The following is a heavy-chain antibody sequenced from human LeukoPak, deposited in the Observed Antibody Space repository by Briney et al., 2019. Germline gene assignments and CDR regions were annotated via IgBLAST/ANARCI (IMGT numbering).Heavy chain of an antibody. CDR2: INHSGST. CDR1: GGSFSGYY. J-gene: IGHJ4*02. CDR3: ASPGYGFQPLVY. V-gene: IGHV4-34*01. D-gene: IGHD5-18*01. Sequence: PSETLSLTCAVYGGSFSGYYWSWIRQPPGKGLEWIGEINHSGSTNYNPSLKSRVTISVDTSKNQFSLKLSSVTAADTAVYYCASPGYGFQPLVYWGQGTLVTVSS.